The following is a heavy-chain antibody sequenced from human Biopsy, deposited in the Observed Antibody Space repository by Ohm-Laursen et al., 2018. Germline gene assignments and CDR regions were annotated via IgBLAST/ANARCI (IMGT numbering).Heavy chain of an antibody. V-gene: IGHV1-69*06. CDR3: ATKLTGYFHH. D-gene: IGHD3-9*01. J-gene: IGHJ1*01. CDR2: NIPILGAG. Sequence: ASVKVSCNSPGGTFSNYGVNWVRQAPGQGLEWLGGNIPILGAGNYAQKFQDRVTVAADTSTSTATMELRSLRSDDTAVYYCATKLTGYFHHWGQGTLVIVSS. CDR1: GGTFSNYG.